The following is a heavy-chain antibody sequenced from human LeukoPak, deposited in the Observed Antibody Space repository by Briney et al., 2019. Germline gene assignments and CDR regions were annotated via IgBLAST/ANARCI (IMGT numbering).Heavy chain of an antibody. V-gene: IGHV3-49*03. J-gene: IGHJ4*02. CDR1: GFTFGDYA. CDR3: TRDRNERITTVRGVI. CDR2: IRCKAYGGTT. Sequence: GGSLRLSCTASGFTFGDYAMSWFRQAPGKGLEWVGFIRCKAYGGTTEYAASVKGRFTISRDDSKSIAYLQMNSLKTEDTAVYYCTRDRNERITTVRGVIWGQGTLVTVSS. D-gene: IGHD3-10*01.